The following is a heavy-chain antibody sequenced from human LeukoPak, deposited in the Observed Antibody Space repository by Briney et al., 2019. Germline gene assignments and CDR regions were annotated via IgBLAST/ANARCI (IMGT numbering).Heavy chain of an antibody. V-gene: IGHV4-34*01. CDR1: GGSFSGHY. D-gene: IGHD6-6*01. Sequence: SETLSLTCAVYGGSFSGHYWSWIRQPPGKGLEWIGEINHSGSTNYNPSLKSRVTISVDTSKNQFSLKLSSVTAADTAVYYCAREGEQQLVPGFLYWGQGTLVTVSS. CDR3: AREGEQQLVPGFLY. J-gene: IGHJ4*02. CDR2: INHSGST.